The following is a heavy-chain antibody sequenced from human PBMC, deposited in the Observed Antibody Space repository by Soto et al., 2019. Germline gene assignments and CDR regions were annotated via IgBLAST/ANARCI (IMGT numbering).Heavy chain of an antibody. D-gene: IGHD1-1*01. CDR2: MSHSGGT. CDR3: ARVERGTATTVVDAFDI. J-gene: IGHJ3*02. CDR1: GGFVTSGSYY. V-gene: IGHV4-34*01. Sequence: SETLSLTCAVYGGFVTSGSYYWSWIRQPPGKGLEWIGEMSHSGGTHLNPSLKSRVTISVDTSKNQFTLKMSSVTAADTALYYCARVERGTATTVVDAFDIWGPGTMVTVSS.